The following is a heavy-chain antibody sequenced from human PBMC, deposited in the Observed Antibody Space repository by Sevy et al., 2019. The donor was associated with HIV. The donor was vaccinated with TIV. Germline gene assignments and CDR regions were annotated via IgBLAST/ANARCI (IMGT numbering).Heavy chain of an antibody. J-gene: IGHJ4*02. V-gene: IGHV3-7*01. Sequence: GGSLRLSCAASGFSLNNYWMNWVRQAPGKGLEWVANIKQDGGVKYYVDSVKGRFTISRDNARNLLYLQMNSLRVEDTALYYFVRAIAAAGSFWGQGTLVTVSS. CDR1: GFSLNNYW. D-gene: IGHD6-13*01. CDR3: VRAIAAAGSF. CDR2: IKQDGGVK.